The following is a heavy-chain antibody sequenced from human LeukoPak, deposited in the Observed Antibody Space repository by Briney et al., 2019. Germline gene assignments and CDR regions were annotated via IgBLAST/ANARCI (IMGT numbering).Heavy chain of an antibody. CDR2: INPNSGGT. Sequence: GESVKISCKASGYTFTGYYMHWVRQAPGQGLEWMGWINPNSGGTNYAQKFQGRVTMTRDTSISTAYMELSRLRSDDTAVYYCARDSGYSMSIDIWGQGTMVTVSS. CDR1: GYTFTGYY. CDR3: ARDSGYSMSIDI. J-gene: IGHJ3*02. D-gene: IGHD1-26*01. V-gene: IGHV1-2*02.